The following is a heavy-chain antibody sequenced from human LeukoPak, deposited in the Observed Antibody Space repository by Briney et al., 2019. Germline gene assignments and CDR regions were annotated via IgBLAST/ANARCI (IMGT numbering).Heavy chain of an antibody. CDR2: ISYDGSNK. Sequence: GRSLRLSCAASGFTFSSYAMHWVRQAPGKGLEWVAVISYDGSNKYYADSVKGRFTISRDNSKNTLYLQMNSLRAEDTAVYYCARGSSPPHYYYYMDVWGKGTTVTVSS. J-gene: IGHJ6*03. CDR3: ARGSSPPHYYYYMDV. D-gene: IGHD6-6*01. CDR1: GFTFSSYA. V-gene: IGHV3-30-3*01.